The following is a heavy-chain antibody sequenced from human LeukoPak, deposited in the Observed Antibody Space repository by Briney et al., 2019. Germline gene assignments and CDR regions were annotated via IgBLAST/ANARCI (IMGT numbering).Heavy chain of an antibody. V-gene: IGHV3-23*01. CDR1: GFTFSSSA. CDR2: ISGSGDST. D-gene: IGHD2-15*01. Sequence: GGSLRLSCAASGFTFSSSAMSWVRQAPGKGLEWVSAISGSGDSTYYADSVKGRFTISRDNSKNTLYLQMNSLRAEDTAVYYCVKGGDIVVPNRGADYWGQGTLVTVSS. CDR3: VKGGDIVVPNRGADY. J-gene: IGHJ4*02.